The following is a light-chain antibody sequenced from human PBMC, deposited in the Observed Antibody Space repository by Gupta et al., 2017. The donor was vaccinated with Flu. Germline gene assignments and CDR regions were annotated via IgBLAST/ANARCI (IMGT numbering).Light chain of an antibody. CDR1: RSVLYTSNNKNY. CDR3: QQYCTSPWT. Sequence: DIVMTQSPDSLAVSLGERATINCKSSRSVLYTSNNKNYLAWLQQKPGQPPKVLIYWASTRESGVPDRFSGSGSGTDFTLTISGLQAEDVAVYYCQQYCTSPWTFGQGTKVEIK. V-gene: IGKV4-1*01. CDR2: WAS. J-gene: IGKJ1*01.